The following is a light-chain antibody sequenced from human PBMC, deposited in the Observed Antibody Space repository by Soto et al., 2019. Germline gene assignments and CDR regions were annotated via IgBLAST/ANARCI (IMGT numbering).Light chain of an antibody. CDR3: QQYGSSRT. CDR2: GAS. J-gene: IGKJ1*01. CDR1: KSVSSSY. Sequence: EIVMTQSPATLSVSPGERATLSCRASKSVSSSYLAWYQQKPGQAPRLLIYGASSRATGIPDRFSGSGSGTDFTLTISRLEPEAFAVYYCQQYGSSRTFGQGTKVDIK. V-gene: IGKV3-20*01.